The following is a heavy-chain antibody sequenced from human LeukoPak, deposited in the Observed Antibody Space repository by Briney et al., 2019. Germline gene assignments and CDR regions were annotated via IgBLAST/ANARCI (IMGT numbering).Heavy chain of an antibody. CDR3: ARDLRPRNYYYYYMDV. CDR1: GYTFTGYY. J-gene: IGHJ6*03. V-gene: IGHV1-2*02. D-gene: IGHD3-16*01. Sequence: ASVKVSCKASGYTFTGYYMHWVRQAPGQGLEWMGWINPNSGGTNYAQKFQGRVTMTRDTSISTAYMELSRLRSDDTAVYYCARDLRPRNYYYYYMDVWGKGTTVTVSS. CDR2: INPNSGGT.